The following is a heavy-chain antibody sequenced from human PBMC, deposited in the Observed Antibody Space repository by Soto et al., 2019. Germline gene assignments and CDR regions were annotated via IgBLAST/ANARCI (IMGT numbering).Heavy chain of an antibody. CDR3: AKEYGSTWIDH. D-gene: IGHD6-13*01. J-gene: IGHJ4*02. Sequence: PGWSLRLSCAASGFTFSTYGMHWVRQAPGKGLEWVAAMSYDGTKQYYVDSVKGRFTISRDNSRNTLFLQLNSLRDEDTAVYYCAKEYGSTWIDHWGQGTTVTVSS. CDR2: MSYDGTKQ. V-gene: IGHV3-30*18. CDR1: GFTFSTYG.